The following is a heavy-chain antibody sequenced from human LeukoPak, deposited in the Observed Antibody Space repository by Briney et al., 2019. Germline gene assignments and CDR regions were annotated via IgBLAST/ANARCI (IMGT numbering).Heavy chain of an antibody. CDR2: INHSGAT. CDR3: ARGSPKHDS. Sequence: SETLSLTCAIYGGSFSGYNWNWIRQPPGKGLEWIGEINHSGATKYNPSLKSRLTIAVDTSKNQFSLKLKSVSAADTAVYYCARGSPKHDSWGQGTLVIVSS. CDR1: GGSFSGYN. V-gene: IGHV4-34*01. J-gene: IGHJ5*01.